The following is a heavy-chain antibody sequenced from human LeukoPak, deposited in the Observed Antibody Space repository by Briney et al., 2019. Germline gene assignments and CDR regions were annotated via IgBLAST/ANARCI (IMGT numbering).Heavy chain of an antibody. CDR3: ARDPKSYYYGSGSYSFYFDY. CDR2: INWNGGST. J-gene: IGHJ4*02. V-gene: IGHV3-20*04. Sequence: PGGSLRLSCAASGFTFDDYGMSWVRQAPGKGLEWVSGINWNGGSTGYADSVKGRFTISRDNAKNSLYLQMNSLRAEDTALYYCARDPKSYYYGSGSYSFYFDYWGQGTLVTVSS. D-gene: IGHD3-10*01. CDR1: GFTFDDYG.